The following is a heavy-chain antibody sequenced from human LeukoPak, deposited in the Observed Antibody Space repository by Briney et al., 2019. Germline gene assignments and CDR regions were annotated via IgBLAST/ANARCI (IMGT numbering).Heavy chain of an antibody. CDR2: VIWSGAVT. CDR3: ARGLRVGDNDAFDI. CDR1: GFTFDDYA. Sequence: PGGALRLSCAASGFTFDDYAMSWVRQGPGKGLEWVSGVIWSGAVTTYADSVKGRFTVSRDSAKSSLYLQMNSLRAEDTALYYCARGLRVGDNDAFDIWGHGTMVTVSS. J-gene: IGHJ3*02. D-gene: IGHD5-24*01. V-gene: IGHV3-20*04.